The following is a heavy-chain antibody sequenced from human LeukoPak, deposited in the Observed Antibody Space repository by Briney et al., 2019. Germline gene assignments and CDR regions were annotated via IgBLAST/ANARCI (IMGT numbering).Heavy chain of an antibody. CDR2: ISGSTGST. CDR1: GFTFSSYA. D-gene: IGHD2-2*01. V-gene: IGHV3-23*01. CDR3: AKDLYPGDCSSTSCYGYFDY. Sequence: GGSLRLSCAASGFTFSSYAMSWVRQAPGKGLEWVSVISGSTGSTYYTDSVKGRFTISRDNSKNTLYLQMNSLRAEDTAVYYCAKDLYPGDCSSTSCYGYFDYWGQGTLVTVSS. J-gene: IGHJ4*02.